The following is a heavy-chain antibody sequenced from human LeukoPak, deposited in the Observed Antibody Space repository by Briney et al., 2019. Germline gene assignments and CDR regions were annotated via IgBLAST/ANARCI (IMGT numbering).Heavy chain of an antibody. V-gene: IGHV3-7*01. J-gene: IGHJ5*02. Sequence: GGSLRLSCAASGFTFSSYWMSWVRQAPGKGLEWVANIKQDGSEKYYVDSVKGRFTISRDNAKKSLDLQMNTLSAEDTAVYYCARLTGTTMADWFDPWGQGTLVTVSS. CDR3: ARLTGTTMADWFDP. CDR1: GFTFSSYW. CDR2: IKQDGSEK. D-gene: IGHD1-7*01.